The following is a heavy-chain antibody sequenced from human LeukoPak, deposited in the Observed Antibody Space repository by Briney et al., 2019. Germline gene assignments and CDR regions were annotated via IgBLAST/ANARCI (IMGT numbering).Heavy chain of an antibody. Sequence: PGGSLRLSCAASGFTFSSYAMTWVRQTPEKGLEWVSGISGSGAGTYYADSVKGPFTISRDNSKNTLYLQMNSLRAEDTAVYYCAKDLVHGTGDGWAGDYFDYWGQGTVVTVSS. D-gene: IGHD3/OR15-3a*01. CDR3: AKDLVHGTGDGWAGDYFDY. CDR1: GFTFSSYA. V-gene: IGHV3-23*01. CDR2: ISGSGAGT. J-gene: IGHJ4*02.